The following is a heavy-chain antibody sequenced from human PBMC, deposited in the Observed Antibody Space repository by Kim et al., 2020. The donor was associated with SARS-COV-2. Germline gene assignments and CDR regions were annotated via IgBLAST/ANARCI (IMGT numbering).Heavy chain of an antibody. CDR1: GFTFSSYG. CDR3: AKLRWLQFPYDAFDI. CDR2: ISYDGSNK. D-gene: IGHD5-12*01. V-gene: IGHV3-30*18. J-gene: IGHJ3*02. Sequence: GGSLRLSCAASGFTFSSYGMHWVRQAPGKGLEWVAVISYDGSNKYYADSVKGRFTISRDNSKNTLYLQMNSLRAEDTAVYYCAKLRWLQFPYDAFDIWG.